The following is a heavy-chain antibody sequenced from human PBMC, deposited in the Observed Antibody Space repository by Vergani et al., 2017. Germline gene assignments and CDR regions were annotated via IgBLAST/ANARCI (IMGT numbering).Heavy chain of an antibody. CDR3: AKQGAYCSGGSCYRDAFDI. Sequence: VQLVESGGGLVQPGGSLRLSCAASGFTFSSYGMHWVRQAPGKGLEWVAVISYDGSNKYYADSVKGRFTISRDKSKNTLYLQMNSLRAEDTAVYYCAKQGAYCSGGSCYRDAFDIWGQGTMVTVSS. V-gene: IGHV3-30*18. CDR2: ISYDGSNK. J-gene: IGHJ3*02. D-gene: IGHD2-15*01. CDR1: GFTFSSYG.